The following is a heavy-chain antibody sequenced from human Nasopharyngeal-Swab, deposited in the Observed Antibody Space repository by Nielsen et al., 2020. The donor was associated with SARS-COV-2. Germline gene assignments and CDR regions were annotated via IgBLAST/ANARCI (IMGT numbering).Heavy chain of an antibody. CDR3: AKDEPYYDSSGYNYYYYYYMGV. Sequence: GGSLRLSCAASGFTFSSYAMSWVRQAPGKGLEWVSAISGSGGSTYYADSVKGRFTISRDNSKNTLYLQMNSLRAEDTAVYYCAKDEPYYDSSGYNYYYYYYMGVWGKGTTVTVSS. CDR1: GFTFSSYA. J-gene: IGHJ6*03. D-gene: IGHD3-22*01. V-gene: IGHV3-23*01. CDR2: ISGSGGST.